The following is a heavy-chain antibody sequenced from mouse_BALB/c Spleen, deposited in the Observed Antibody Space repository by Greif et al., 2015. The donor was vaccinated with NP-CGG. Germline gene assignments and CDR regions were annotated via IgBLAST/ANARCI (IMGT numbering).Heavy chain of an antibody. J-gene: IGHJ4*01. CDR3: ARRTGTEAMDY. D-gene: IGHD4-1*01. CDR1: GYTFTDYY. CDR2: IYPGSGST. Sequence: QVQLQQSGPELVKPGASVKISCKASGYTFTDYYINWVKQKPGQGLEWIGWIYPGSGSTEYNEKFKGKATLTVDTSSSTAYMQLSSLTSEDTAVYFCARRTGTEAMDYWGQGTSVTVSS. V-gene: IGHV1-84*02.